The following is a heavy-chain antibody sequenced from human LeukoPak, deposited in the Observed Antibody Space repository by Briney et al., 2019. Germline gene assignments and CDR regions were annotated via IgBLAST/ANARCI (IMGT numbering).Heavy chain of an antibody. J-gene: IGHJ4*02. D-gene: IGHD3-10*01. CDR3: ARDSTYYYDSGSSGPHYFDN. V-gene: IGHV3-30*01. Sequence: QPGKSLRLSCAASGFTFSNYAMHWARQAPGKGLEWGSLISSGGTYEYYADSVKGRFTISRDNSKNTLYLQLNSLRAEDTAVYYCARDSTYYYDSGSSGPHYFDNWGQGTLVTVSS. CDR1: GFTFSNYA. CDR2: ISSGGTYE.